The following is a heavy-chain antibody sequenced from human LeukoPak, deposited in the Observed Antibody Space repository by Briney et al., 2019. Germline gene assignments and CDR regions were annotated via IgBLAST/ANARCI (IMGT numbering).Heavy chain of an antibody. CDR3: ARVKDIGSGRAGPFDY. D-gene: IGHD6-19*01. V-gene: IGHV1-46*01. Sequence: ASVKVSCKASGYTFTSYYMHWVRQAPGQGLEWMGIINPSGGSTSYAQKFQGRVTMTRDTSTSTVYMELSSLRSEDTAVYYCARVKDIGSGRAGPFDYWGQGTLVTVSP. CDR2: INPSGGST. CDR1: GYTFTSYY. J-gene: IGHJ4*02.